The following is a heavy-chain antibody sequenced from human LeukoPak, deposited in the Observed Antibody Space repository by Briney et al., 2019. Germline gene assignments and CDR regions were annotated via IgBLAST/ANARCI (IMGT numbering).Heavy chain of an antibody. J-gene: IGHJ4*02. CDR1: GGSFSGYY. CDR2: INHSGST. CDR3: ARGTTYYDILTGYYLDY. V-gene: IGHV4-34*01. D-gene: IGHD3-9*01. Sequence: SETLSLTCAVYGGSFSGYYWSWIRQPPGKGLEWIGEINHSGSTNYNPPLKSRVTISVDTSKNQFSLKLSSVTAADTAVYYCARGTTYYDILTGYYLDYWGQGTLVTVSS.